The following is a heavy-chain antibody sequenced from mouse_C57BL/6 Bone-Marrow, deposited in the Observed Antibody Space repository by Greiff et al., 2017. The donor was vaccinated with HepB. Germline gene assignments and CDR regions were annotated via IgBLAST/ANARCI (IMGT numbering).Heavy chain of an antibody. V-gene: IGHV1-72*01. CDR3: ARCRNSWYFDV. Sequence: VQLQQSGAELVKPGASVKLSCKASGYTFTSYWMHWVKQRPGRGLAWIGRIDPNSGGPTYNEKFKSKATLTVDKPSSTAYMQLSSLTSEDSAVYYCARCRNSWYFDVWGTGTTVTVSS. D-gene: IGHD2-1*01. CDR1: GYTFTSYW. CDR2: IDPNSGGP. J-gene: IGHJ1*03.